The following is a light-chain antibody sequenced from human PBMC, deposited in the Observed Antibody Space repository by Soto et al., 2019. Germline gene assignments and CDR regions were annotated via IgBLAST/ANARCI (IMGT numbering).Light chain of an antibody. CDR2: AAS. Sequence: DIQMTQSPSSVSASVGDRVTITCRASQGISRWLAWYQQKPGKAPNLLISAASSLQSGVPSRFSGSGSGTDFTLTISSLQSEDFATYYCQQTDSFPFTFGPGTKVDIK. V-gene: IGKV1-12*01. CDR3: QQTDSFPFT. J-gene: IGKJ3*01. CDR1: QGISRW.